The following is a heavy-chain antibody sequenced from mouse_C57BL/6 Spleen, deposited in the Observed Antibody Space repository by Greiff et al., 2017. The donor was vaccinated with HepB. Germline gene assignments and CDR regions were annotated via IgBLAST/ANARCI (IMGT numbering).Heavy chain of an antibody. CDR3: TRTTVVGGYFDY. D-gene: IGHD1-1*01. CDR2: ISSGGDYI. J-gene: IGHJ2*01. V-gene: IGHV5-9-1*02. CDR1: GFTFSSYA. Sequence: EVQRVESGEGLVKPGGSLKLSCAASGFTFSSYAMSWVRQTPEKRLEWVAYISSGGDYIYYADTVKGRFTISRDNARNTLYLQMSSLKSEDTAMYYCTRTTVVGGYFDYWGQGTTLTVSS.